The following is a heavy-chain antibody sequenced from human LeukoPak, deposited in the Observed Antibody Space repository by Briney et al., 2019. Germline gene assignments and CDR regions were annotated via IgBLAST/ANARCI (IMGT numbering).Heavy chain of an antibody. CDR1: GFTFSSYV. Sequence: GTSLRLSCAASGFTFSSYVMHWVRQAPGKGLEWVAVISYDGSHKYSADSVKGRFTISRDNSKNTLYLQMNSLRTEDTAVYFCSASRPHYGDYYGLDVWGHGTTVTVSS. J-gene: IGHJ6*02. CDR2: ISYDGSHK. V-gene: IGHV3-30*03. D-gene: IGHD4/OR15-4a*01. CDR3: SASRPHYGDYYGLDV.